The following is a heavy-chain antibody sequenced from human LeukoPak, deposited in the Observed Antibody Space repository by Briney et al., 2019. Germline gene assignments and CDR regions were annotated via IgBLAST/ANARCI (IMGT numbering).Heavy chain of an antibody. CDR1: GFTFSTYS. Sequence: GGSLRLSCAASGFTFSTYSMKWVRQAPGKGLEWVSSISSSSTYIYYADSVEGRFTISRDNSKNSLYLQMNSLRAEDTAVYYCASGPGLDYWGQGTLVTVSS. CDR3: ASGPGLDY. V-gene: IGHV3-21*01. CDR2: ISSSSTYI. J-gene: IGHJ4*02.